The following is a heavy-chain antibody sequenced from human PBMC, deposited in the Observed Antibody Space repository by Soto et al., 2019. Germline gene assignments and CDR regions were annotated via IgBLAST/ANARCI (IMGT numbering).Heavy chain of an antibody. D-gene: IGHD2-2*01. CDR3: ATEGRVVLVPAADNWLDP. J-gene: IGHJ5*02. V-gene: IGHV3-30*03. CDR1: GFAFSRYG. CDR2: MSYDGSTE. Sequence: PGGSLRLSCAASGFAFSRYGMHWVLQAPGKGLKWVAAMSYDGSTEYYADSVKGRFTISRDNSKNTLYLQMNSLSAEDTAVYYCATEGRVVLVPAADNWLDPWRKGSMV.